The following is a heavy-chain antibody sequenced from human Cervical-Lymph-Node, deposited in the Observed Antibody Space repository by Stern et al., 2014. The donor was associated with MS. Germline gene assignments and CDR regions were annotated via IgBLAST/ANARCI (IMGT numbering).Heavy chain of an antibody. CDR3: ALLSYNSGPES. J-gene: IGHJ5*02. Sequence: VQLVESGAEVKKPESSVKVSCQASGGNFSVLAISWVRQAPGQRPEWMGGIIQILETATYAQKFQGRVTITADRSTSRVHMEMTSLRGEDTAVFYCALLSYNSGPESWGQGTLVTVSS. CDR2: IIQILETA. V-gene: IGHV1-69*06. CDR1: GGNFSVLA. D-gene: IGHD1-1*01.